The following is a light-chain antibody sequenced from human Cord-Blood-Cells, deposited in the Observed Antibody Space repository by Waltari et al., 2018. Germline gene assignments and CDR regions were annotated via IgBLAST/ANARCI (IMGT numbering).Light chain of an antibody. Sequence: DIQMTQSPSSLSASVEDRVTITCRASQSISSYLNWYQQKPGKAPKLLIYAASSLQSGVPSRFSGSGSGTDFTLTISSLQPEDFATYYCQQSYSTPLTFG. CDR2: AAS. CDR3: QQSYSTPLT. J-gene: IGKJ4*01. CDR1: QSISSY. V-gene: IGKV1-39*01.